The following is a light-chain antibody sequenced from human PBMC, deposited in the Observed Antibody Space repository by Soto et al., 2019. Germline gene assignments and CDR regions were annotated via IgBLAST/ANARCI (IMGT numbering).Light chain of an antibody. CDR3: QQTYSAPRT. V-gene: IGKV1-39*01. J-gene: IGKJ2*01. Sequence: DIQMTQSPSSLSASVGDRVTITCRTSQAINNYLNWYQQKPGKAPRLLTYAASSVQSEVPSRFSVSGSGTEFTLTITSLQPEDFASYYCQQTYSAPRTFGQGTKVEIK. CDR2: AAS. CDR1: QAINNY.